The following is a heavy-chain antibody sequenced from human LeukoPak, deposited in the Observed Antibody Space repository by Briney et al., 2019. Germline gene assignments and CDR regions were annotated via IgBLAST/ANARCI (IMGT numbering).Heavy chain of an antibody. CDR1: GFTFSSYA. D-gene: IGHD6-13*01. Sequence: GSLELSCAASGFTFSSYAMSWVRQAPGKGLDWVSTISGSGGSTYYADSVKGRFTISRDNSKNTLSLQMNSLRAEDTAVYYCAKDLNILAAETDDWGQGTLVTVSS. CDR3: AKDLNILAAETDD. V-gene: IGHV3-23*01. J-gene: IGHJ4*02. CDR2: ISGSGGST.